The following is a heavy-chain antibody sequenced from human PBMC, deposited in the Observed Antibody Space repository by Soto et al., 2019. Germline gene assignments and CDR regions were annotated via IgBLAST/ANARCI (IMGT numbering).Heavy chain of an antibody. CDR3: ARGGGYDSLDL. D-gene: IGHD2-15*01. CDR2: IGLLETS. Sequence: SETLSLSCSISSVTLSYGGYSWSWIRQSPEKCLGWFSYIGLLETSYYIASFKSRLSLSIVRTWNQFFLSLSSMTAADKSVYYGARGGGYDSLDLWGQGIQLTVSS. V-gene: IGHV4-30-2*06. CDR1: SVTLSYGGYS. J-gene: IGHJ4*02.